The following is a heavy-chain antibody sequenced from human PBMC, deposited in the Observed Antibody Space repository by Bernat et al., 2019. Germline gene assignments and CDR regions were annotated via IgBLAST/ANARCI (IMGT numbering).Heavy chain of an antibody. D-gene: IGHD4-17*01. V-gene: IGHV4-31*03. CDR2: ICYSGTT. J-gene: IGHJ4*02. CDR1: GGSISSAAYY. Sequence: QVQLQESGPGLVKPSQTLSLTCTVSGGSISSAAYYWSWIRQHPGKGLDGIAYICYSGTTYYNPSLKSRVSRSVDTSRNQFSLQLDSVTAADTAVYYCARKRDDGDYHFDYWGQGTLVTVSS. CDR3: ARKRDDGDYHFDY.